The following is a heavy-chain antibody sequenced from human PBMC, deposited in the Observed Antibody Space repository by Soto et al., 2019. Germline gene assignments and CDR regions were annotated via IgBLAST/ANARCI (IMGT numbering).Heavy chain of an antibody. D-gene: IGHD3-3*01. CDR3: ARGIYYDFWSGYPGYFDY. CDR2: IYYSGST. Sequence: PSETLSLTCTVSGGSISSGGDYWSWIRQHPGKGLEWIGYIYYSGSTYYNPSLKSRVTISVDTSKNQFSLKLSSVTAADTAVYYCARGIYYDFWSGYPGYFDYWGQGTLVTVSS. CDR1: GGSISSGGDY. J-gene: IGHJ4*02. V-gene: IGHV4-31*03.